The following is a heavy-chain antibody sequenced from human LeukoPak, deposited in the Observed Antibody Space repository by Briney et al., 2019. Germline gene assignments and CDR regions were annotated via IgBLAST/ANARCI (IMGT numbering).Heavy chain of an antibody. CDR3: ARDSQEWEPGHY. CDR1: GYSISSGYY. CDR2: IYHSGST. Sequence: KASETLSLTCTVSGYSISSGYYWGWIRQPPGKGLEWIGSIYHSGSTYYNPSLKSRVTISVDTSKNQFSLKLSSVTAADTAVYYCARDSQEWEPGHYWGQGTLVTVPS. V-gene: IGHV4-38-2*02. D-gene: IGHD1-26*01. J-gene: IGHJ4*02.